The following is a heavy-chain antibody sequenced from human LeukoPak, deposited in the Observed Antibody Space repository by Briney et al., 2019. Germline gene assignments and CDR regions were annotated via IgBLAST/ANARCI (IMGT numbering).Heavy chain of an antibody. D-gene: IGHD6-19*01. Sequence: GGSLRLSCAASGFTFSSYSMNWVRQAPGKGLEWVSSISSSSSYIYYADSVKGRFTISRDNAKNSLYLQMNSLRAEDTAVYYCARAQIAVADFDYWGQGTLVTVSS. CDR1: GFTFSSYS. CDR2: ISSSSSYI. V-gene: IGHV3-21*01. CDR3: ARAQIAVADFDY. J-gene: IGHJ4*02.